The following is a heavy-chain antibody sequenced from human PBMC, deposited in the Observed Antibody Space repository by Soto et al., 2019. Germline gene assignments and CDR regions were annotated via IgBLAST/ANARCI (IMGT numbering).Heavy chain of an antibody. J-gene: IGHJ6*02. CDR2: IIPILGTA. Sequence: SVKVSCKASGGTFNNNAISWVRRAPGQGLEWMGGIIPILGTANYAQKFRGRVTITADESTSTGYMDLSSLRSEDTAVYYCARPYDSSDYYGGGMDVWGQGTTVTVSS. D-gene: IGHD3-22*01. CDR3: ARPYDSSDYYGGGMDV. V-gene: IGHV1-69*13. CDR1: GGTFNNNA.